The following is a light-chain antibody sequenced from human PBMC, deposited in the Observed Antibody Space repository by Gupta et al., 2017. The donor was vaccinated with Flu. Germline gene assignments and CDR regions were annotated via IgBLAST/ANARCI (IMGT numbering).Light chain of an antibody. Sequence: EIVLTQSPGTLSLSPGERATLSCRASQSVSNNYLAWYQQMPGQVPRLLVYGASSRATGIPDRFSGSGSGTDFTLTISRLEPEDFAVYYCQQYGGSSGTFGQGTKVEI. CDR1: QSVSNNY. J-gene: IGKJ1*01. CDR3: QQYGGSSGT. CDR2: GAS. V-gene: IGKV3-20*01.